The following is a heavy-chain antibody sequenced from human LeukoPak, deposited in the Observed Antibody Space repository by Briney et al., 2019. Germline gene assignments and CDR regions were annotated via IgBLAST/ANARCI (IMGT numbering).Heavy chain of an antibody. Sequence: VASVTVSFKASGGTFSSYAISWVRQAPGQGLEWMGGIIPIFGTANYAQKFQGRVTITADESTSTAYMELSSLRSEDTAVYYCARSTVPTLTDNQYYYGMDVWGQGTTVTVSS. J-gene: IGHJ6*02. V-gene: IGHV1-69*01. CDR1: GGTFSSYA. CDR3: ARSTVPTLTDNQYYYGMDV. D-gene: IGHD1-1*01. CDR2: IIPIFGTA.